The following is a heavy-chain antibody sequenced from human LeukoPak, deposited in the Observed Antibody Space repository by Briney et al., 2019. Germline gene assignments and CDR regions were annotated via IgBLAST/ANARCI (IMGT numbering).Heavy chain of an antibody. V-gene: IGHV4-30-4*01. CDR2: IYYSGST. D-gene: IGHD5-24*01. Sequence: SQTLSLTCTVSGGSISSGDYYWSWIRQPPGKGLEWIGYIYYSGSTYYNPPLKSRVTISVDTSKNQFSLKLSSVTAADTAVYYCARGEEGRDGYNFGYWGQGTLVTVSS. CDR3: ARGEEGRDGYNFGY. J-gene: IGHJ4*02. CDR1: GGSISSGDYY.